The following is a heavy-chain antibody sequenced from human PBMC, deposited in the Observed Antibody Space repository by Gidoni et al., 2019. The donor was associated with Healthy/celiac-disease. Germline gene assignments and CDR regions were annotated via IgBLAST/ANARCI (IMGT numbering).Heavy chain of an antibody. Sequence: QLQLQESGPGLVKPSETLSLTCTVSGGSISSSSYYWGWIRQPPGKGLEWIGSIYYSGSTYYNPSLKSRVTISVDTSKNQFSLKLSSVTAADTAVYYCARMTILGGYGMDVWGQGTTVTVSS. CDR1: GGSISSSSYY. D-gene: IGHD2-15*01. CDR2: IYYSGST. V-gene: IGHV4-39*01. J-gene: IGHJ6*02. CDR3: ARMTILGGYGMDV.